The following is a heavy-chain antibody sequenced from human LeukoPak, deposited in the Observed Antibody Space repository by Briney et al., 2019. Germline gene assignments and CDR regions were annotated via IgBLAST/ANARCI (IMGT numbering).Heavy chain of an antibody. J-gene: IGHJ5*02. D-gene: IGHD3-3*01. Sequence: SETLSLTCTVSGGSISSYYWSWIRQPPGKGLGWIGYIYYSGSTNYNPSLKSRVTISVDTSKNQFSLKLSCVTAADTAVYYCASAKYDFWSGYYTWWFDPWGQGTLVTVSS. CDR3: ASAKYDFWSGYYTWWFDP. V-gene: IGHV4-59*01. CDR1: GGSISSYY. CDR2: IYYSGST.